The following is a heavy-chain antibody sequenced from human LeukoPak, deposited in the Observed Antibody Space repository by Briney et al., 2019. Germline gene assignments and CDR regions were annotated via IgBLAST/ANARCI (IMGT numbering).Heavy chain of an antibody. D-gene: IGHD4-17*01. J-gene: IGHJ4*02. V-gene: IGHV3-21*01. CDR1: GFTFSSYS. CDR3: ARVSTVTRLGFYY. Sequence: GGSLRLSCAASGFTFSSYSMNWVRQAPGKVLEWVSSISSSSSYIYYADSVKGRFTISRDNAKNSLYLQMNSLRAEDTAVYYCARVSTVTRLGFYYWGQGTLVTVCS. CDR2: ISSSSSYI.